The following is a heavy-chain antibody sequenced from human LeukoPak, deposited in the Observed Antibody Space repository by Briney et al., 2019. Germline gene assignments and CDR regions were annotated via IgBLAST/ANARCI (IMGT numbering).Heavy chain of an antibody. Sequence: GGSLRLSCAASGFTFSDYYMSWIRQAPGKGLEWVSYISSSSSYTNYADSVKGRFTISRDNAKNSLYLQMNSPRAEDTAVYYCARSSSSWLSHLYYYYGMDVWGKGTTVTVSS. CDR3: ARSSSSWLSHLYYYYGMDV. V-gene: IGHV3-11*06. J-gene: IGHJ6*04. CDR2: ISSSSSYT. D-gene: IGHD6-13*01. CDR1: GFTFSDYY.